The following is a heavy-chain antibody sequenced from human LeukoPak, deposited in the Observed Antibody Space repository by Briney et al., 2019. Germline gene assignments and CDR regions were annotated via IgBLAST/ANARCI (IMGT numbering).Heavy chain of an antibody. D-gene: IGHD1-26*01. CDR2: IWYDGSNK. Sequence: GGSLRLSCAASGLNVSGYAMHWVRQAPGKGLEWVAFIWYDGSNKYYTDSVKGRFTISRDNSKNTLYLQMNSLRAEDTAVYYCAGDRATSYFDYWGQGALVTISS. J-gene: IGHJ4*02. V-gene: IGHV3-33*08. CDR3: AGDRATSYFDY. CDR1: GLNVSGYA.